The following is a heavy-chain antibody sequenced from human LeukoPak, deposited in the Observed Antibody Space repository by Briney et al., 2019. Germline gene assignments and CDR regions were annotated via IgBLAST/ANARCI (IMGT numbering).Heavy chain of an antibody. CDR1: GYTFTGYY. D-gene: IGHD2-15*01. CDR3: ARGPLYCSGGSCYSRWFDP. Sequence: ASVKVSCKASGYTFTGYYMHWVRQAPGQGLEWMGWINPNSGGTNYAQKFQGRVTMTRDTSISTDYMELSRLRSDDTAVYYCARGPLYCSGGSCYSRWFDPWGQGTLVTVSS. J-gene: IGHJ5*02. V-gene: IGHV1-2*02. CDR2: INPNSGGT.